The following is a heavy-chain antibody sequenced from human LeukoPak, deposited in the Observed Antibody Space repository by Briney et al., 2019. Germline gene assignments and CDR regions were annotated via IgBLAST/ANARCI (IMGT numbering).Heavy chain of an antibody. CDR1: GVTFGTYG. V-gene: IGHV3-30*02. J-gene: IGHJ6*03. Sequence: GGSLRLSCVASGVTFGTYGLRWVRQAPGKGLEWVAFIRFDGSDKYYADSVKGRFTISRDNSKNTLYLQMNSLRIEDTAMYYCAKVLPLTFYYMDVWGKGTTVTVSS. CDR3: AKVLPLTFYYMDV. CDR2: IRFDGSDK.